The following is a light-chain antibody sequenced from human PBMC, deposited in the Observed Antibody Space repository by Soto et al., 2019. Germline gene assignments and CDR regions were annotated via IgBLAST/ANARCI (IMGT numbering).Light chain of an antibody. V-gene: IGLV4-69*01. CDR2: LDSDGSH. CDR1: SGHSSYA. J-gene: IGLJ2*01. CDR3: QTWGTGIHVV. Sequence: QSALTQSPSASASLGASVKLTCTLSSGHSSYAIAWHQQQPEKGPRYLMKLDSDGSHTKGDAIPDRFSGSSSGAERYLTISSLQSEDEADYYYQTWGTGIHVVFGGGTKLTVL.